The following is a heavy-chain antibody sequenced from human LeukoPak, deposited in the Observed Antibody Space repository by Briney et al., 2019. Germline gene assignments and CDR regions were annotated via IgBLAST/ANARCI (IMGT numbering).Heavy chain of an antibody. D-gene: IGHD1-26*01. CDR3: ARHRRELLYYFDY. Sequence: GRSLRLSCAASGFTFSSYAMHWVRQAPGKGLEWVAVISYDGSNKYYADSVKGRFTISRDNSKNALYLQMNSLRAEDTAVYYCARHRRELLYYFDYWGQGTLVTVSS. V-gene: IGHV3-30*01. CDR1: GFTFSSYA. CDR2: ISYDGSNK. J-gene: IGHJ4*02.